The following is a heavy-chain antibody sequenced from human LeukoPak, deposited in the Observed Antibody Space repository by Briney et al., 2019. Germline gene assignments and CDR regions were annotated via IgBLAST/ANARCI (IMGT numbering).Heavy chain of an antibody. Sequence: PSETLSLTCTVSGDSISGSNYHWGWIRQPPGKVLEWLGTVHHTGRAFYNPSLRGRTTVSVNTSKNQLYLKLTSVTAADTAVYYCAREPDAWGQGTLVTV. J-gene: IGHJ5*02. V-gene: IGHV4-39*07. CDR2: VHHTGRA. CDR1: GDSISGSNYH. CDR3: AREPDA.